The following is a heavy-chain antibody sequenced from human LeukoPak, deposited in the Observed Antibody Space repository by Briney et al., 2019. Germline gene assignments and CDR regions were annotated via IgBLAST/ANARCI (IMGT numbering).Heavy chain of an antibody. CDR2: INHSGST. Sequence: KPSETLSLTCAVYGGSFSGYYWSWIRQPPGKWLEWIGEINHSGSTNYNPSLKSRVTISVDTSKNQFSLKLSSVTAADTVVYYCATNYYHYMDVWGKGTTVTVSS. J-gene: IGHJ6*03. CDR3: ATNYYHYMDV. V-gene: IGHV4-34*01. CDR1: GGSFSGYY.